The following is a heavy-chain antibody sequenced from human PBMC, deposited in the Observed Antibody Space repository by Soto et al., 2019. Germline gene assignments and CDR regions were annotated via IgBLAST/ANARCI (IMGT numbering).Heavy chain of an antibody. V-gene: IGHV3-30-3*01. J-gene: IGHJ4*02. Sequence: QVQLVESGGGVVQPGRSLRLSCAASGFTFSSYAMHWVRQAPGKGLEWVAVISYDGSNKYYADSVKGRFTISRDNSKNTLYPQMNSLRAEDTAVYYCARDPNYYDSIGYYFDYWGQGTLVTVSS. CDR2: ISYDGSNK. D-gene: IGHD3-22*01. CDR1: GFTFSSYA. CDR3: ARDPNYYDSIGYYFDY.